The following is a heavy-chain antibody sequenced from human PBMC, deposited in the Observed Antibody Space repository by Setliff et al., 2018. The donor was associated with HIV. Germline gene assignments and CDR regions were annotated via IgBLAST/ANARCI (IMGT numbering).Heavy chain of an antibody. Sequence: SETLSLTCTVSGGSINTYYWSWIRQPAGKGLEWIGRFYTSGSTNYNPSLKSRVTMSVDASKNQFSLRLSSVTAADTAVYYCAQMSISASVYFDYWGQGTLVTVSS. D-gene: IGHD2-21*01. V-gene: IGHV4-4*07. CDR3: AQMSISASVYFDY. CDR2: FYTSGST. CDR1: GGSINTYY. J-gene: IGHJ4*02.